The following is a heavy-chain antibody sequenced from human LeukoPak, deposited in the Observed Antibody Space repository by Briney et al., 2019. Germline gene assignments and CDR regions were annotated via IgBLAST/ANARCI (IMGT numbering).Heavy chain of an antibody. CDR2: ISYDGSNK. V-gene: IGHV3-30*18. CDR1: RFTFSSYG. Sequence: GRSLRLSCAASRFTFSSYGMHWVRQAPGKGLEWVAVISYDGSNKYYADSVKGRFTISRDNSKNTLYLQMNSLRAEDTAVYYCAKQSRSGYSRGYFDLWGRGTLVTVSS. J-gene: IGHJ2*01. D-gene: IGHD5-12*01. CDR3: AKQSRSGYSRGYFDL.